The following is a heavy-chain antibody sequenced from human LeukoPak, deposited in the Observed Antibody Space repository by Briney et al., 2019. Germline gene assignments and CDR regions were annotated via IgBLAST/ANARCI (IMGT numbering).Heavy chain of an antibody. D-gene: IGHD2-2*01. V-gene: IGHV4-30-2*01. CDR2: IYHSGST. CDR3: ARGRPYCSSTSCRYNWFDP. CDR1: GGSISSGGYY. J-gene: IGHJ5*02. Sequence: PSQTLSLTCTVSGGSISSGGYYWSWIRQPPGKGLEWIGYIYHSGSTYYNPSLKSRVTISVDTSKNQFSLKLSSVTAADTAVYYCARGRPYCSSTSCRYNWFDPWGQGTLVTVSS.